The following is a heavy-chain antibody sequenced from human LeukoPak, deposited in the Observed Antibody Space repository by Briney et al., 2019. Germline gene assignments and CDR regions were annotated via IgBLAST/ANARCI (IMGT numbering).Heavy chain of an antibody. CDR1: GFTFSDYY. Sequence: NTGGSLRLSCAASGFTFSDYYMSWIRQAPGKGLEWVSYISSSGSTIYYADSVKGRFTISRDNAKNSLYLQMNSLRAEDTAVYYCARGRRRGAPTSPYFDYWGQGTLVTVSS. V-gene: IGHV3-11*01. J-gene: IGHJ4*02. CDR3: ARGRRRGAPTSPYFDY. CDR2: ISSSGSTI. D-gene: IGHD1-26*01.